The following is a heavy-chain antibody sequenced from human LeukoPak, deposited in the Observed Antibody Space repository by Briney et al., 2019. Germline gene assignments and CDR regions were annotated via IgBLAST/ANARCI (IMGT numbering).Heavy chain of an antibody. D-gene: IGHD5-18*01. CDR3: ARDRRGYSFSS. V-gene: IGHV1-69*04. CDR1: GGTSSSYA. J-gene: IGHJ4*02. Sequence: GASVKVSCKGSGGTSSSYAISWVRQAPGQGLEWMGRIIPILGIANYAQKFQGRVTITADKSTSTAYMELSSLRSEDTAVYYCARDRRGYSFSSWGQGTLVTVS. CDR2: IIPILGIA.